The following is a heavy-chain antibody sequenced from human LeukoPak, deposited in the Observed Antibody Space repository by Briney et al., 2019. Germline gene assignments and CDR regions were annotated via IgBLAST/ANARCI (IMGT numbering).Heavy chain of an antibody. Sequence: SVKVSCKASGGTFSSYAISWVRQAPGQGLEWMGGIIPIFGTANYAQKFQGRVTITTDESTGTAYMELSSLRSEDTAVYYCARVHPGQVGDSSGYYPRWYYYMDVWGKGTTVTVSS. J-gene: IGHJ6*03. V-gene: IGHV1-69*05. CDR1: GGTFSSYA. D-gene: IGHD3-22*01. CDR3: ARVHPGQVGDSSGYYPRWYYYMDV. CDR2: IIPIFGTA.